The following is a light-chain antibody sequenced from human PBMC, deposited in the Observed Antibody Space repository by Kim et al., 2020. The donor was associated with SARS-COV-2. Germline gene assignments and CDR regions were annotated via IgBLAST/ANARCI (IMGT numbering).Light chain of an antibody. Sequence: AYVGDRVTITCRASQNVYTWLAWYQQKPGKAPKLLIYKSSGLQSGVPSRFSGSGSGTDFTLTITSLQPDDFATYYCQQYNTYPWAFGQGTKVDIK. V-gene: IGKV1-5*03. CDR2: KSS. J-gene: IGKJ1*01. CDR1: QNVYTW. CDR3: QQYNTYPWA.